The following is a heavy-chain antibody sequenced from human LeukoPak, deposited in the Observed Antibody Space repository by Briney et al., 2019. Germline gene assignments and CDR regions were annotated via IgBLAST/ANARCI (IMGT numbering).Heavy chain of an antibody. CDR3: TKGGSYAPLDY. D-gene: IGHD1-26*01. Sequence: GGSLRLSCAASGFTFSSSAMTWVRQAPGKGLEWVSAINSGGDNTVYADYVKGRLTISRDNPKNTLYLQMNSLRAEDTAIYYCTKGGSYAPLDYWGQGTLVTVSS. CDR1: GFTFSSSA. CDR2: INSGGDNT. J-gene: IGHJ4*02. V-gene: IGHV3-23*01.